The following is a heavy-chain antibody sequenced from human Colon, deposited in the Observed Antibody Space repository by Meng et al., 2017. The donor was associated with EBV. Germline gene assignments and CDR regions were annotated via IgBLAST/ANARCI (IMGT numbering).Heavy chain of an antibody. CDR2: IYYSGST. CDR1: GGSIRSSRYH. Sequence: QSAGPGRVKPSDTLPLHCRFSGGSIRSSRYHWGWIRQPPGKGLEWIGSIYYSGSTYYNPSLKSRVTISVDTSKNQFSLKLSSVTAADTAVYYCASPLGILGIVDLWGRGTLVTVSS. V-gene: IGHV4-39*01. J-gene: IGHJ2*01. CDR3: ASPLGILGIVDL. D-gene: IGHD7-27*01.